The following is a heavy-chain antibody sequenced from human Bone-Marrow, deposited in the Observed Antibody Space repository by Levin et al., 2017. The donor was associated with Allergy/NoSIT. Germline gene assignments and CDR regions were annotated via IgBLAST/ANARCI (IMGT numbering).Heavy chain of an antibody. CDR1: GFSVGTNY. J-gene: IGHJ4*02. V-gene: IGHV3-53*01. D-gene: IGHD2-15*01. CDR3: ARDHGLAYCTGDSCYGVALLH. CDR2: VYSGLHT. Sequence: RAGGSLRLSCAASGFSVGTNYMAGVRQAPGKGLEGVAIVYSGLHTNYADSVKGRFTISRDMSNNALTLQMHNLRAEDTAVYYCARDHGLAYCTGDSCYGVALLHWGQGTQVTVSS.